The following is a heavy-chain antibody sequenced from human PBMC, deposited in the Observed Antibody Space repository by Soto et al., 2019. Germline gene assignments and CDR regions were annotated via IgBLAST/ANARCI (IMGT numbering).Heavy chain of an antibody. Sequence: QVQLVQSGAEVKKPGASVKVSCKASGYTFTSYGISWVRQAPGRGLEWMGWISAYNGNTNYAHKLQGRATLTSDASTSTAYMEVGSPRSVEAGMYYGARDGLRITMIVVVSGFDYWGQGTLVTVSS. D-gene: IGHD3-22*01. J-gene: IGHJ4*02. CDR1: GYTFTSYG. CDR2: ISAYNGNT. V-gene: IGHV1-18*01. CDR3: ARDGLRITMIVVVSGFDY.